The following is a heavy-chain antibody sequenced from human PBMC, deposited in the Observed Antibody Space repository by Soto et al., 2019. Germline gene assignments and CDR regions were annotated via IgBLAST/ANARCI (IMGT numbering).Heavy chain of an antibody. J-gene: IGHJ4*02. CDR3: ASSNYDILTGYSFDY. CDR2: IDPSDSYT. V-gene: IGHV5-10-1*01. Sequence: GESLKISCKGSGYSFTSYWISWVRQMPGKGLEWMGRIDPSDSYTNHSPSFQGHVTISADKSISIAYLQWSSLKASDTAMYYCASSNYDILTGYSFDYWGQGTLVTVSS. D-gene: IGHD3-9*01. CDR1: GYSFTSYW.